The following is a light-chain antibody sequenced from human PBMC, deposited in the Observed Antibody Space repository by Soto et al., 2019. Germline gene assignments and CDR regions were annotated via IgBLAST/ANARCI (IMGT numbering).Light chain of an antibody. V-gene: IGKV3-20*01. CDR1: QSVSSSF. CDR2: GAS. Sequence: EIVLTQSPGTLSLSPGERATLSCRASQSVSSSFLAWSQQKPGQAPRLLIYGASSRATGIPDRFSGSGSGTDFTITISRLEPEDVAVYYCQQYGSSPLTFGGGTKVEIK. CDR3: QQYGSSPLT. J-gene: IGKJ4*01.